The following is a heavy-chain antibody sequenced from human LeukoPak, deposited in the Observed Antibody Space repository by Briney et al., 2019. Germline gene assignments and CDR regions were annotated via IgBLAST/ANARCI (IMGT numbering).Heavy chain of an antibody. Sequence: SQTLSLTCTVSGVSISSGSYYWSWLRQPAGKGLEWIGRIYTSGSTNYNPSLKRRVTISVDTYNNHSSLKLSSVPAADTAVYYCATCSTVTSNNWFDPWGQGTLVTVSS. CDR1: GVSISSGSYY. J-gene: IGHJ5*02. CDR3: ATCSTVTSNNWFDP. CDR2: IYTSGST. V-gene: IGHV4-61*02. D-gene: IGHD4-17*01.